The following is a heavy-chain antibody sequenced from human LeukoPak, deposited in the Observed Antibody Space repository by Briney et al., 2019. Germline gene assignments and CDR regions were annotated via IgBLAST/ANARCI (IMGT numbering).Heavy chain of an antibody. D-gene: IGHD3-22*01. J-gene: IGHJ4*02. V-gene: IGHV4-59*12. CDR2: IYYSGST. CDR3: ARVSPTFLYYDPAPHFDY. CDR1: GGSISSYY. Sequence: SETLSLTCTVSGGSISSYYWSWIRQPPEKGLEWIGYIYYSGSTTYNPSLKSRVTISVDTSKNQFSLKLSSVTAADTAVYYCARVSPTFLYYDPAPHFDYWGQGTLVTVSS.